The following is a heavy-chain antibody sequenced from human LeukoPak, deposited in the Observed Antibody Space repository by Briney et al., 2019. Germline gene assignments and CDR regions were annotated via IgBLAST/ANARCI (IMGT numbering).Heavy chain of an antibody. J-gene: IGHJ1*01. CDR3: ATGRWGYYDSSGPEYFQH. Sequence: ASVKVSCKASVYTFTGYYMHWVRQAPGQGLEWMGWINPNSGGTNYAQKFQGRVTMTRDTSISTAYMELSSLRSEDTAVYYCATGRWGYYDSSGPEYFQHWGQGTLVTVSS. V-gene: IGHV1-2*02. CDR2: INPNSGGT. CDR1: VYTFTGYY. D-gene: IGHD3-22*01.